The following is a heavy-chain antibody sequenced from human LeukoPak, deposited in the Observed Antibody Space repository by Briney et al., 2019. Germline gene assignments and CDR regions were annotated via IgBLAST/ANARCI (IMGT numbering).Heavy chain of an antibody. J-gene: IGHJ4*02. V-gene: IGHV3-30*04. CDR1: GFTFSSYA. CDR2: ISYDGSNK. CDR3: ARETVAGSGFDY. Sequence: GRSLRLSCAASGFTFSSYAMHWVRQAPGKGLEWVAVISYDGSNKYYADPVKGRFTISRDNSKNTPYPQMNSLRAEDTAVYYCARETVAGSGFDYWGQGTLVTVSS. D-gene: IGHD6-19*01.